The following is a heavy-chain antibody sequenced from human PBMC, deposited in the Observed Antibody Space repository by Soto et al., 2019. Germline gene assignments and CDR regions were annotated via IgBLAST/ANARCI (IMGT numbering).Heavy chain of an antibody. CDR2: IHHSGST. Sequence: SETLSLTCAFYGGSLSGSYWSWIRQPPGTGLEWIGEIHHSGSTYYNPSLKSRVTLSVDTSKNQFSLKLNSVTAADTAVYYCASPGYCSDGTCYPDYWGQGTLVTVSS. CDR1: GGSLSGSY. D-gene: IGHD2-15*01. CDR3: ASPGYCSDGTCYPDY. J-gene: IGHJ4*02. V-gene: IGHV4-34*01.